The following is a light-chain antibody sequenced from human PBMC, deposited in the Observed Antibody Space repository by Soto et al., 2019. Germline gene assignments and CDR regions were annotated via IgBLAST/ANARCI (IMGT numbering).Light chain of an antibody. Sequence: EIVLTQSPGTLSLSPGERATLSCRASQSVSSSYLAWYQQKPGQAPRLLIYGASSRATGIPDRFSGSGSGTDFTLTISGLEPEDFAVYYCQQYGSSRGTFGPGTKVDIK. CDR1: QSVSSSY. V-gene: IGKV3-20*01. CDR2: GAS. CDR3: QQYGSSRGT. J-gene: IGKJ3*01.